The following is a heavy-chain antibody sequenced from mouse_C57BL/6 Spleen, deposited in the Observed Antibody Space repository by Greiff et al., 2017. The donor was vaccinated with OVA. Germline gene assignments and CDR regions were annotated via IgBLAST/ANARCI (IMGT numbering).Heavy chain of an antibody. CDR3: ARGGTLRSMDY. D-gene: IGHD1-1*01. CDR1: GYSFTGYF. CDR2: INPYNGDT. J-gene: IGHJ4*01. V-gene: IGHV1-20*01. Sequence: EVQLQQSGPELVKPGDSVKISCKASGYSFTGYFMNWVMQSHGKSLEWIGRINPYNGDTFYNQKFKGKATLTVGKSSSTAHMELRSLTSEDSAVYYCARGGTLRSMDYWGQGTSVTVSS.